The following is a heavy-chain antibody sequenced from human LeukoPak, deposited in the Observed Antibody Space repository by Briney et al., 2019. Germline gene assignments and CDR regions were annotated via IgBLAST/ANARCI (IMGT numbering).Heavy chain of an antibody. D-gene: IGHD3-22*01. V-gene: IGHV3-23*01. J-gene: IGHJ4*02. CDR2: ISGSGGST. CDR1: GITLSNYG. Sequence: GGSLRLSCAVPGITLSNYGMSWVRQAPGKGLEWVAGISGSGGSTNYADSVKGRFTISRDNAKNTLYLQMNSLRVEDTAVYFCAKRGVVIRVILVGFHKEAYYFDSWGQGALVTVSS. CDR3: AKRGVVIRVILVGFHKEAYYFDS.